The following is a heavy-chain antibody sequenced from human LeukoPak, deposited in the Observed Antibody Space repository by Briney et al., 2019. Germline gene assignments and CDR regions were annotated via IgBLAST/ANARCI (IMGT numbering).Heavy chain of an antibody. CDR3: AISRYSSSLEGMDV. J-gene: IGHJ6*02. D-gene: IGHD6-6*01. Sequence: SVKVSCKASGGTFSSYAISWVRQAPGQGLEWMGRIIPIFGIANYAQKFQGRVTSTPDKSTSTAYMELSSLRSEDTAVYYGAISRYSSSLEGMDVWGQGTTVTVSS. V-gene: IGHV1-69*04. CDR1: GGTFSSYA. CDR2: IIPIFGIA.